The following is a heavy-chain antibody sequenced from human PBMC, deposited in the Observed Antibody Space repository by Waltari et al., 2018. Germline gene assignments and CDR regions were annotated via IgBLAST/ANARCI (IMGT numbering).Heavy chain of an antibody. CDR1: GDSIDNSY. J-gene: IGHJ2*01. CDR3: ARGPESGSRYFEV. CDR2: LYTGGST. V-gene: IGHV4-4*07. D-gene: IGHD5-12*01. Sequence: QVQLQESGPGLVKPSETLSLTCTVSGDSIDNSYLNWIRQPAGKGLEWIGRLYTGGSTHHNPSLKSRVTMSVDTSKNQFSLRLSSVTAADTALYFCARGPESGSRYFEVWGRGTLVIVSS.